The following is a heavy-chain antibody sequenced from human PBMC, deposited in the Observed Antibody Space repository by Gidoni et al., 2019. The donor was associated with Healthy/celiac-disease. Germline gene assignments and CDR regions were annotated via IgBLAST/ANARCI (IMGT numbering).Heavy chain of an antibody. V-gene: IGHV3-21*01. J-gene: IGHJ3*02. CDR3: ARDLGIAALRDDAFDI. CDR1: GFTFSSYR. D-gene: IGHD6-13*01. CDR2: ISSSISYI. Sequence: EVQLVESGGGLVTPGGSLRLSCAASGFTFSSYRMNWVRQAPGKGLEWVSSISSSISYIYYADAVKGRFTISRDNAKNSLYLQMNSLSAEDTAVYYCARDLGIAALRDDAFDIWGQGTMVTVSS.